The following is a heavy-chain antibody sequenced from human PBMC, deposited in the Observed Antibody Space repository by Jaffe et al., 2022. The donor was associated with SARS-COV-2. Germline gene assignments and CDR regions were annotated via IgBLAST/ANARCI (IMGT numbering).Heavy chain of an antibody. V-gene: IGHV3-23*01. Sequence: EVQLLESGGGLVQPGGSLRLSCAASGFTFSSYAMSWVRQAPGKGLEWVSAISGSGGSTYYADSVKGRFTISRDNSKNTLYLQMNSLRAEDTAVYYCAKALTMIVVPLDAFDIWGQGTMVTVSS. CDR2: ISGSGGST. D-gene: IGHD3-22*01. J-gene: IGHJ3*02. CDR3: AKALTMIVVPLDAFDI. CDR1: GFTFSSYA.